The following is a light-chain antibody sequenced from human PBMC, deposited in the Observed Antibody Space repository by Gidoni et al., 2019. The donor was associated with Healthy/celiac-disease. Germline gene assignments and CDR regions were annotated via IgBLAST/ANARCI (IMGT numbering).Light chain of an antibody. J-gene: IGKJ2*04. V-gene: IGKV3-15*01. CDR2: GAS. CDR3: QQYNNWPMCS. Sequence: EIVLTQSPATLSVSPGERATLSCRASQSVSSNLAWYQQKPGQAPRHLIYGASTRATGIPARFSGSGSGTEFTLTISSLQSEDFAVYYCQQYNNWPMCSFXQXTKLEIK. CDR1: QSVSSN.